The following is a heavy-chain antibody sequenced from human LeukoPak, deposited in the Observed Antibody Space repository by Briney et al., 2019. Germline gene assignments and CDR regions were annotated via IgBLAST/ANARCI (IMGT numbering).Heavy chain of an antibody. Sequence: GGSLRLSCAASGFTFSSYAMSWVRQGPGKGLEWVSAISGSGDSTYYAHSVKGRFTISRDNSKNTLYLQMSSLRAEDTGVYYCVRAPATNEWRCMDYWGQGTLVTVSS. CDR3: VRAPATNEWRCMDY. D-gene: IGHD2-8*02. CDR1: GFTFSSYA. CDR2: ISGSGDST. J-gene: IGHJ4*02. V-gene: IGHV3-23*01.